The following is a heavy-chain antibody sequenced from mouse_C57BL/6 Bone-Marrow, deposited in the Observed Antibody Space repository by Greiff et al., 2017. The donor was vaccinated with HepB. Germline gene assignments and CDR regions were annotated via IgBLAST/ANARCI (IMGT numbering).Heavy chain of an antibody. CDR2: FYPGSGSI. CDR3: ARHAPLCDYGGAWLAY. CDR1: GYTFTEYT. D-gene: IGHD2-4*01. V-gene: IGHV1-62-2*01. Sequence: VQLVESGAELVKPGASVKLSCKASGYTFTEYTIHWVKQRSGQGLEWIGWFYPGSGSIKYNEKFKDKATLTADKSSSTVYMELSRLTSEDSAVYFCARHAPLCDYGGAWLAYWGQGTLVTVSA. J-gene: IGHJ3*01.